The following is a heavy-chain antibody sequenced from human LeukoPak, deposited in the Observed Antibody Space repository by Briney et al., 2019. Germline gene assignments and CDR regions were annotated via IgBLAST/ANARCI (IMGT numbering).Heavy chain of an antibody. V-gene: IGHV3-66*02. J-gene: IGHJ4*02. CDR3: ARDVGGMATGDFDY. CDR1: GLTVSSNL. Sequence: TGGSLRLSCAASGLTVSSNLMSWVRQAPGKGLEWVSVIHSDGRTFYADTVKGRFTVSRDNSNHMLFLQMNSLRAEHTAVYYCARDVGGMATGDFDYWGQGTPVTVSS. CDR2: IHSDGRT. D-gene: IGHD5-12*01.